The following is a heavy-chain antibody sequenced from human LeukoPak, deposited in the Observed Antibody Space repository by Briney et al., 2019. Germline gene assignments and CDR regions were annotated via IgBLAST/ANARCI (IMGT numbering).Heavy chain of an antibody. CDR2: ISYEGGTQ. CDR1: GVTLSPYG. CDR3: AKEGTPQVSAWYDL. D-gene: IGHD3-10*01. V-gene: IGHV3-30*18. Sequence: GGSLRLSCAASGVTLSPYGMHWVRQAPGKGLEWVAVISYEGGTQHYADPVKGRFIISRDNPRNTLYLQMNILRTEDTAVYYCAKEGTPQVSAWYDLWGQGTQVIASS. J-gene: IGHJ5*02.